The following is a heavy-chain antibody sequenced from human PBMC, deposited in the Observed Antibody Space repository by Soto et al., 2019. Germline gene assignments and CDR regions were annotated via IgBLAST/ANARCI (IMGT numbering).Heavy chain of an antibody. Sequence: QVQLVESGGGVVQPGRSLRLSCAASGFTFSSYAMHWVRQAPGKGLEWVAVISYAGSNKYYADSVKGRFTISRDNSKNTLYLQMNSLRAEDTAVYYCARGDIYGMDVWGQGTTVTVSS. V-gene: IGHV3-30-3*01. CDR3: ARGDIYGMDV. CDR1: GFTFSSYA. CDR2: ISYAGSNK. J-gene: IGHJ6*02.